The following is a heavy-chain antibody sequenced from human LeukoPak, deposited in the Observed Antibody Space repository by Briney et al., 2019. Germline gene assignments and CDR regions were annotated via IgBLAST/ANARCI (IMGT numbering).Heavy chain of an antibody. CDR2: IIPIFGTA. CDR1: GGTFSSYA. J-gene: IGHJ3*02. V-gene: IGHV1-69*13. CDR3: ARGDVRNYYGSGSYGAFDI. D-gene: IGHD3-10*01. Sequence: ASVKVSCKASGGTFSSYAISWVRQAPGQGLEWMGGIIPIFGTANYAQKFQGRVTITADESTSTAYMELSSLRSEDTAVYYCARGDVRNYYGSGSYGAFDIWGQGTMVTVSS.